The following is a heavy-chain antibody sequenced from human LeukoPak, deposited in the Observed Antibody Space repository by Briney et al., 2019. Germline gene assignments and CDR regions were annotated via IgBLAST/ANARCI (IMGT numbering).Heavy chain of an antibody. CDR1: GFNLNDYG. V-gene: IGHV3-20*04. CDR3: AREWEGCSTTDCPFDF. Sequence: GGSLRLSCAASGFNLNDYGMSWVRQVLGKRLEWVSGINWNGDDTNYADSVKGRFTISRDNAKKSLYLEMSSLRAEDTALYYCAREWEGCSTTDCPFDFWGQGTLVTVSS. J-gene: IGHJ4*02. D-gene: IGHD2-2*01. CDR2: INWNGDDT.